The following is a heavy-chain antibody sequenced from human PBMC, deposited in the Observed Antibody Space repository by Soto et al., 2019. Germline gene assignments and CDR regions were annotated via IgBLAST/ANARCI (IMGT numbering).Heavy chain of an antibody. CDR3: NSLKTEDTAVDYCTTSTVTTCSSGWADFDY. CDR2: IYHSGST. V-gene: IGHV4-30-2*01. CDR1: GGSISSGAYS. Sequence: SETLSLTCTVSGGSISSGAYSWSWIRQPPGKGLEWIGYIYHSGSTYYIPSLRSRVTISMDRTKNQFSLHLNSVSSVFRLYLQMNSLKTEDTAVDYCTTSTVTTCSSGWADFDYWGQGTLVTVSS. J-gene: IGHJ4*02. D-gene: IGHD4-4*01.